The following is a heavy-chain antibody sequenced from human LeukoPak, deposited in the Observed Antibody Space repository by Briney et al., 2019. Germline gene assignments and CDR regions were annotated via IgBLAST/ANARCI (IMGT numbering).Heavy chain of an antibody. D-gene: IGHD1-26*01. V-gene: IGHV4-4*07. CDR3: ARENSGSYREFDY. CDR1: GGSISSYY. CDR2: IYTSGST. J-gene: IGHJ4*02. Sequence: PSETLSLTCTVSGGSISSYYWSWIRQPAGKGLEWIGRIYTSGSTNYNASLKSRVSLSVDTSKNQFSLKLSSVTAADTAVFYCARENSGSYREFDYWGQGTLVTVSP.